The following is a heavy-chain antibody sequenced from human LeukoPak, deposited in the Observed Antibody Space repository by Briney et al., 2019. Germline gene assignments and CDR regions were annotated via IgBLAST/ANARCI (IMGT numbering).Heavy chain of an antibody. V-gene: IGHV1-8*01. J-gene: IGHJ4*02. Sequence: ASVKVSCKASGYTFTSYDINWVRQATGQGLEWMGWMNPNSGNTGYAQKFQGRVTMTRNTSISTAYMELRSLRSDDTAVYYCARALPSIVGATTSDYWGQGTLATVSS. CDR2: MNPNSGNT. CDR1: GYTFTSYD. D-gene: IGHD1-26*01. CDR3: ARALPSIVGATTSDY.